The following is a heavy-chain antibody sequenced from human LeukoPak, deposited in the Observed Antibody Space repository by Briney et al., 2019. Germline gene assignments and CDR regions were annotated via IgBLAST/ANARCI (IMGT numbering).Heavy chain of an antibody. CDR2: IRYDGSNK. Sequence: PGGSLRLSCAAYGFSFSSYGMHWVRQAPGKGLEWVAFIRYDGSNKYYAVSVKGRFTISRDNSKNTLYLQMNSLRAEDTAVYYCAKVHYYDTRHYFYYMDVWGKGTTVTISS. CDR1: GFSFSSYG. CDR3: AKVHYYDTRHYFYYMDV. V-gene: IGHV3-30*02. D-gene: IGHD3-22*01. J-gene: IGHJ6*03.